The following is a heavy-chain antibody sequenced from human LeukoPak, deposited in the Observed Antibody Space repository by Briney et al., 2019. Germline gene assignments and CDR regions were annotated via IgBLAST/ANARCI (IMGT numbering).Heavy chain of an antibody. CDR3: ARTVVVTAEHAFDV. CDR2: IIPIFGTA. Sequence: SVKVSCKASGGTFSSYAISWVRQAPGQGLEWMGGIIPIFGTANYAQKFQGRVTITADKSTSTAYMELSSLRSEDTAVYYCARTVVVTAEHAFDVWGQGTMVTVSS. V-gene: IGHV1-69*06. CDR1: GGTFSSYA. D-gene: IGHD2-21*02. J-gene: IGHJ3*01.